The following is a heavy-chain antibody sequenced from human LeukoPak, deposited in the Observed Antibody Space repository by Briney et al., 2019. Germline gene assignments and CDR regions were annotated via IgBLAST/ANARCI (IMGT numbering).Heavy chain of an antibody. V-gene: IGHV1-8*01. D-gene: IGHD2-8*01. J-gene: IGHJ4*02. CDR1: GYTFTSYD. CDR2: MNPNSGNT. Sequence: ASVKVPCKASGYTFTSYDINWVRQATGQGLEWMGWMNPNSGNTGYAQKFQGRVTMTRNTSISTAYMELSSLRSEDTAVYYCARPRRGYAILDYWGQGTLVTVSS. CDR3: ARPRRGYAILDY.